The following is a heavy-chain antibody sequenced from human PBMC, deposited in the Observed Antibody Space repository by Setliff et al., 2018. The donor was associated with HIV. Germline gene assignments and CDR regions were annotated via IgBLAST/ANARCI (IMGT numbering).Heavy chain of an antibody. Sequence: SETLSLTCTVSGGSISSSSYYWGWIRQPPGEGLEWVGSIYNSGSRYYNPSLNSRVTISVDTSKNQFSLKLSSVTAAYTAVYYCAKSDTTMGGGAPFYIDVWGQGATVTVSS. V-gene: IGHV4-39*01. D-gene: IGHD3-10*01. J-gene: IGHJ6*03. CDR3: AKSDTTMGGGAPFYIDV. CDR1: GGSISSSSYY. CDR2: IYNSGSR.